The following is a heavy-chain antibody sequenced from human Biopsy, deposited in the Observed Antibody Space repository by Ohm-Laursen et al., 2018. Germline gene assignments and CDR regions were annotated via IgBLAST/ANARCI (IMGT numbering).Heavy chain of an antibody. CDR1: GGSFTGHY. J-gene: IGHJ1*01. Sequence: SDILSLTCTVSGGSFTGHYWTWIRQPPGKGLEWIGHISHTGYASYKSSLKSRVTISLDTSRKHFSLRLTSLAAADTAVYYCARGSNEYGGLYFPHWGQGTLVTVPS. V-gene: IGHV4-59*11. CDR2: ISHTGYA. CDR3: ARGSNEYGGLYFPH. D-gene: IGHD4-23*01.